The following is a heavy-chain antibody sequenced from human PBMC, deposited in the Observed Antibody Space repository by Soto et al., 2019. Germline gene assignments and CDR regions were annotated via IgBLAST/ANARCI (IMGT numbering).Heavy chain of an antibody. D-gene: IGHD2-15*01. CDR2: IYYSGST. Sequence: LSLTCTVSGGSISSSSYYWGWIRQPPGKGLEWIGSIYYSGSTYYNPSLKSRVTISVDTSKNQFSLKLSSVTAADTAVYYCARQVGYCSGGSCYQDYWGQGTLVTVSS. J-gene: IGHJ4*02. CDR1: GGSISSSSYY. V-gene: IGHV4-39*01. CDR3: ARQVGYCSGGSCYQDY.